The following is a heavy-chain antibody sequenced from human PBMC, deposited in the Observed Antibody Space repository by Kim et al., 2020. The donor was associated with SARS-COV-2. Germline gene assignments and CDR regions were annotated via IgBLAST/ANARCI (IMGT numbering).Heavy chain of an antibody. D-gene: IGHD3-22*01. CDR3: ARGFNYYDSSGYNR. CDR2: IYYSGST. Sequence: SETLSLTCTVSGGSISSYYWSWIRQPPGKGLEWIGYIYYSGSTNYNPSLKSRVTISVDTSKNQFSLKLSSVTAADTAVYYCARGFNYYDSSGYNRWGQGTLVTVSS. CDR1: GGSISSYY. V-gene: IGHV4-59*13. J-gene: IGHJ4*02.